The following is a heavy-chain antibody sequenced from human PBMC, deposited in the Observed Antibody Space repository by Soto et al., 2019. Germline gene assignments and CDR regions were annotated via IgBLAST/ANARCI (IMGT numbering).Heavy chain of an antibody. CDR1: GFTFSSYG. CDR2: ISYDGSNK. Sequence: GGSLRLSCAASGFTFSSYGMHWVRQAPGKGLEWVAVISYDGSNKYYADSVKGRFTISRDNSKNTLYLQMNSLRAEDTAVYYCANKHYYCSGPPWEPATDYYYYYGMDVWGQGTTVTVSS. J-gene: IGHJ6*02. CDR3: ANKHYYCSGPPWEPATDYYYYYGMDV. V-gene: IGHV3-30*18. D-gene: IGHD3-10*01.